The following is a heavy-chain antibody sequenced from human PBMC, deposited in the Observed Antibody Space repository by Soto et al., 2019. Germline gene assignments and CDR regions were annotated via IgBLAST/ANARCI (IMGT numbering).Heavy chain of an antibody. CDR3: ARVDIVATISGWFDP. CDR1: GGTFSSYT. D-gene: IGHD5-12*01. CDR2: IIPILGIA. Sequence: QVQLVQSGAEVKKPGSSVKVSCKASGGTFSSYTISWVRQAPGQGLEWMGRIIPILGIANYAQKFQGRVTITADKSTSTDYMELSSLRAEDTAVYYCARVDIVATISGWFDPWGQGTLVTVSS. J-gene: IGHJ5*02. V-gene: IGHV1-69*02.